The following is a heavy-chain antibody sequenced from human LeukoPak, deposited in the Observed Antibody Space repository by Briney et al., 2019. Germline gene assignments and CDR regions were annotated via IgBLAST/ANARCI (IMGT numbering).Heavy chain of an antibody. CDR3: ARGRSIVGAPRTLYY. J-gene: IGHJ4*02. CDR2: IRYDGSNK. D-gene: IGHD1-26*01. V-gene: IGHV3-30*02. CDR1: GFTFSSYG. Sequence: GGSLRLSCAASGFTFSSYGMHWVRQAPGKGLEWVAFIRYDGSNKYYADSVKGRFTISRDNSKNTLYLQMNSLRAEDTAVYYCARGRSIVGAPRTLYYWGQGTLVTVSS.